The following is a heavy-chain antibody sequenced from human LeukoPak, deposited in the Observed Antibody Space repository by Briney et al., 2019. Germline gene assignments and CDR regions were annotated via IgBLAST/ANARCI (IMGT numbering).Heavy chain of an antibody. CDR3: ARGGQWLVTWYFDY. Sequence: SETLSLTCTVSGGSISGYYWSWIRQPPGKGLEWIGEINHSGSTNYNPSLKSRVTISVDTSKNQFSLKLSSVTATDTAVYYCARGGQWLVTWYFDYWGQGTLVTVSS. CDR1: GGSISGYY. CDR2: INHSGST. V-gene: IGHV4-34*01. D-gene: IGHD6-19*01. J-gene: IGHJ4*02.